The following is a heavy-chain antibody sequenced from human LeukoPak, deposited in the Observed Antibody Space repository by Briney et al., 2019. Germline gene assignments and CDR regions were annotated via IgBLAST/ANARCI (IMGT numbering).Heavy chain of an antibody. D-gene: IGHD3-22*01. CDR1: GFTFDDYA. CDR3: AKVVDSSGSDAFDI. CDR2: ISWNSGSI. Sequence: GGSLRLSCAASGFTFDDYAMHWVRQAPGKGLEWVSGISWNSGSIGYADSVKGRFTISRDNAKNSLYLQMNSLRAEDTALYYCAKVVDSSGSDAFDIWGQGTMVTVSS. J-gene: IGHJ3*02. V-gene: IGHV3-9*01.